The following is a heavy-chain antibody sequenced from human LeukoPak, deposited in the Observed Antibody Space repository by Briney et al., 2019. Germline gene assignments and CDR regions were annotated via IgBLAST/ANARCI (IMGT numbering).Heavy chain of an antibody. CDR2: ISSSSSYI. Sequence: PGGSLRLSCAASGFTFSGYSMNRVRQAPGKGLEWVSSISSSSSYIYYTDSVKGRFTISRDNAKNSLYLQMNSLRAEDTAVYYCARDGDIVVVPAAIGGDYGMDVWGQGTTVTVSS. D-gene: IGHD2-2*02. CDR3: ARDGDIVVVPAAIGGDYGMDV. V-gene: IGHV3-21*01. CDR1: GFTFSGYS. J-gene: IGHJ6*02.